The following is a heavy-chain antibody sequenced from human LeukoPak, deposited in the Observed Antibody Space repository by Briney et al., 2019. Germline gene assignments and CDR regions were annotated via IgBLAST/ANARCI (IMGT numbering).Heavy chain of an antibody. CDR1: GFTFSDYY. D-gene: IGHD6-19*01. CDR2: ISSSGSTI. CDR3: ARAKVGGSLYYGMDV. J-gene: IGHJ6*02. V-gene: IGHV3-11*01. Sequence: GGSLRLSCAASGFTFSDYYMSWIRQAPGKGLEWVLYISSSGSTIYYADSVKGRFTISRDNAKNSLYLQMNSLRAEDTAVYYCARAKVGGSLYYGMDVWGQGTTVTVSS.